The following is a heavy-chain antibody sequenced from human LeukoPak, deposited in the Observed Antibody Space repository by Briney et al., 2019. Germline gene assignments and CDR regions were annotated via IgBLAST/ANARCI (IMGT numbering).Heavy chain of an antibody. D-gene: IGHD1-1*01. CDR3: AKGVTTGKSVASLDY. V-gene: IGHV3-23*01. CDR2: ISGSGGST. CDR1: GFTFSSYA. J-gene: IGHJ4*02. Sequence: GGSLRLSCAASGFTFSSYAMSWVRQAPEKGLEWVSAISGSGGSTYYADSVKGRFTISRDNSKNTLYLQMNSLRAEDTAVYYCAKGVTTGKSVASLDYWGQGTLVTVSS.